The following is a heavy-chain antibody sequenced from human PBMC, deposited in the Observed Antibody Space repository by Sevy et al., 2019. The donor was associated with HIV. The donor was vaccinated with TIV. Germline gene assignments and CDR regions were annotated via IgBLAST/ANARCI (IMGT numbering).Heavy chain of an antibody. V-gene: IGHV3-7*01. CDR2: IKQGGNEK. Sequence: GGSLRLSCAASGFTFSNYWMNWVRQAPGKGLEWVANIKQGGNEKYYVDSVKGRFTLSRDNAKNSVSLQMNSLRAEDXXVYYCARGGPLVDAALIPWGMDVWGQGTTVTISS. CDR3: ARGGPLVDAALIPWGMDV. J-gene: IGHJ6*02. CDR1: GFTFSNYW. D-gene: IGHD5-18*01.